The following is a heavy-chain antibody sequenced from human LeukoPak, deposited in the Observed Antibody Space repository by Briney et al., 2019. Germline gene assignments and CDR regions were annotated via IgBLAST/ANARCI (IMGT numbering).Heavy chain of an antibody. CDR3: ASANRYCSSTSCPRYAFDI. CDR2: ISAYNGNT. V-gene: IGHV1-18*01. CDR1: GYTFTSYG. D-gene: IGHD2-2*01. Sequence: ASVKVSCKASGYTFTSYGISWVRQAPGQGLEWMGWISAYNGNTNYAQKLQGRVTMTTDTSTSTAYMELRSLRSDDTAVYYCASANRYCSSTSCPRYAFDIWGQGTMVTVSS. J-gene: IGHJ3*02.